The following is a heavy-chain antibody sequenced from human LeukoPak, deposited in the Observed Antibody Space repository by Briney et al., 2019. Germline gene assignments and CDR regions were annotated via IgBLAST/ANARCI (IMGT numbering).Heavy chain of an antibody. Sequence: ASVKVSCKASGGTFSSYAISWVRQAPGQGLKWMGGIIPIFGTANYAQKFQGRVTITTDESTSTAYMELSSLRSEDTAVYYCARTPRPYYCDSSGYVDYWGQGTLVTVSS. V-gene: IGHV1-69*05. CDR2: IIPIFGTA. J-gene: IGHJ4*02. CDR3: ARTPRPYYCDSSGYVDY. CDR1: GGTFSSYA. D-gene: IGHD3-22*01.